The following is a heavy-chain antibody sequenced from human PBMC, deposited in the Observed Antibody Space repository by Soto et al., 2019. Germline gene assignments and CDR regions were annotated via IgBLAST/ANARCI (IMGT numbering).Heavy chain of an antibody. CDR2: IYHTGTT. CDR1: GGSINSGGYS. Sequence: SETLSLTCTVSGGSINSGGYSWTWIRQPPGKGLEWIGFIYHTGTTYYNPSLKSRVTISVDRSKNQFSLKLNSVTAADTAVCYCARGVNYYDSSGSSWFDPWGQGALVTVSS. J-gene: IGHJ5*02. CDR3: ARGVNYYDSSGSSWFDP. D-gene: IGHD3-22*01. V-gene: IGHV4-30-2*01.